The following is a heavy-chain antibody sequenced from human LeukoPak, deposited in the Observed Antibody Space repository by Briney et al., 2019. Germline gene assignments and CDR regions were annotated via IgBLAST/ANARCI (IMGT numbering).Heavy chain of an antibody. V-gene: IGHV1-2*02. D-gene: IGHD2/OR15-2a*01. Sequence: ASMKVSCKSSGFTFTDYYIHWVRQAPGQGLEWMGYIGPHSSATSSPQEFQGRVTMTRDTSMSTAYMELTRLTSHDTAVYYCAREGNGLLSKDFDYWGQGTLVTVSS. CDR1: GFTFTDYY. J-gene: IGHJ4*02. CDR2: IGPHSSAT. CDR3: AREGNGLLSKDFDY.